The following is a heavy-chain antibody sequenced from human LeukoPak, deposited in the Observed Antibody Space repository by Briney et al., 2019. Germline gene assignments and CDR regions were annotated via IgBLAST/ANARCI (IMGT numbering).Heavy chain of an antibody. J-gene: IGHJ4*02. CDR3: ARLKYYDILTGYYG. V-gene: IGHV3-11*04. Sequence: GGSLRLSCAASGFTFSDYYMSWIRQAPGKGLEWVSYISSSSSTIYYADSVKGRFTISRDNAKNSLYLQMNSLRAEDTAVYYCARLKYYDILTGYYGWGQGTLVTVSS. CDR2: ISSSSSTI. D-gene: IGHD3-9*01. CDR1: GFTFSDYY.